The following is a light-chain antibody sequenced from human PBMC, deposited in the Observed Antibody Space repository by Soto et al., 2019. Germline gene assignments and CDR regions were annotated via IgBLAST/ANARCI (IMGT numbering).Light chain of an antibody. CDR3: HQYINWPVT. CDR1: QSVSSN. Sequence: EIVMTQSPANLSVSPGERAPLSCRASQSVSSNFAWYQQKPGQAPRLLIYGASTRHTGIPARFSGSGCETELTLTVSNLQTEDLPVYFCHQYINWPVTFGLGTKVEIK. CDR2: GAS. J-gene: IGKJ3*01. V-gene: IGKV3-15*01.